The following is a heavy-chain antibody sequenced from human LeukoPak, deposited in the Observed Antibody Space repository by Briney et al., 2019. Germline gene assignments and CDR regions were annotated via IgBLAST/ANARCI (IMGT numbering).Heavy chain of an antibody. J-gene: IGHJ4*02. CDR3: ARLVGAVAGNPIFFDY. D-gene: IGHD6-19*01. V-gene: IGHV5-51*01. CDR1: GYSFTSYW. CDR2: IYPGDSDT. Sequence: GESLKISCKGSGYSFTSYWIGWVRQMPGKGLEWMGIIYPGDSDTRYSPSFQGQVTISADKSISTAYLQWSSLKASDTAMYYCARLVGAVAGNPIFFDYWGQGTLVTVSS.